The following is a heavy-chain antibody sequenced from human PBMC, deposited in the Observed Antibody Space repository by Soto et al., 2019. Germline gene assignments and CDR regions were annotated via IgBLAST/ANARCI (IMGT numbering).Heavy chain of an antibody. J-gene: IGHJ4*02. CDR1: GGSLITYY. CDR2: IYDSGST. Sequence: LSLTCTVSGGSLITYYWSWIRQPPRKGLEWIGYIYDSGSTIYNPALKSRVTISVDTSKNQFSLKLSSVTAADTAVYYCARHLLGYCSTPTSFGPIYYCGQGSLVTASS. CDR3: ARHLLGYCSTPTSFGPIYY. D-gene: IGHD2-2*01. V-gene: IGHV4-59*08.